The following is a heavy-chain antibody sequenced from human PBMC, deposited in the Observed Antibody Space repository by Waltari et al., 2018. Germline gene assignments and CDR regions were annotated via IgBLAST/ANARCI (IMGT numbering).Heavy chain of an antibody. CDR2: IYTSGST. J-gene: IGHJ6*03. Sequence: QVQLQQWGPGLVQPSETLSLTCTVSGGSISSSYWRWIRQPAGQGREWIGRIYTSGSTNYNPSLKSRVTMSVDTSKNQFSLKLSSVTAADTAVYYCARDGYSSSWYPHYYYYYMDVWGKGTTVTVSS. CDR3: ARDGYSSSWYPHYYYYYMDV. V-gene: IGHV4-4*07. CDR1: GGSISSSY. D-gene: IGHD6-13*01.